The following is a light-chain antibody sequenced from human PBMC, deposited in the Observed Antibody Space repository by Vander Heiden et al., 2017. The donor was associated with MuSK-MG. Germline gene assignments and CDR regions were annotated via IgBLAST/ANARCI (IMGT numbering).Light chain of an antibody. J-gene: IGKJ1*01. CDR2: KAS. CDR3: QQYNGYSLT. V-gene: IGKV1-5*03. Sequence: IQLTPSPSTLSASVGHRVTITCRASQNINIGLAWNQQKPGKAPSLLIYKASTLESGVPSRFIGSGSGTDFTLTISTLQPDDFATYYCQQYNGYSLTFGQGTKVEIK. CDR1: QNINIG.